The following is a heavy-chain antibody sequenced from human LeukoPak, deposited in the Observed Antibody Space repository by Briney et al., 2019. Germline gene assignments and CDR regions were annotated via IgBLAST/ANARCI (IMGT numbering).Heavy chain of an antibody. J-gene: IGHJ5*01. CDR3: ARLTADYSQYDS. V-gene: IGHV4-34*01. CDR2: INHSGST. D-gene: IGHD4-11*01. CDR1: GGSFSGYY. Sequence: SETLSLTCAVYGGSFSGYYWSWIRQPPGKGLEWIGEINHSGSTNYNPSLKSRVTISVGTSKNQFSLKLSSVTAADTAVYYCARLTADYSQYDSWGEGTLVTVSS.